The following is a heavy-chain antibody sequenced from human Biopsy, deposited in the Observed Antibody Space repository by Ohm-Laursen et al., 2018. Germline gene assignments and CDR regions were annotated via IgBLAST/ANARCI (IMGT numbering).Heavy chain of an antibody. CDR2: ISASGNHI. D-gene: IGHD2-8*01. J-gene: IGHJ4*02. Sequence: SLTLSFAASGFTFSGFSMNWVRQAPGKGLEWVSSISASGNHIYYTDSVKGRFTVSRDNGKNSVYLQMNSLRVEDTAVYYCARDGEAKYCKHGVCPSDFWGQGTLVTVPS. CDR3: ARDGEAKYCKHGVCPSDF. V-gene: IGHV3-21*01. CDR1: GFTFSGFS.